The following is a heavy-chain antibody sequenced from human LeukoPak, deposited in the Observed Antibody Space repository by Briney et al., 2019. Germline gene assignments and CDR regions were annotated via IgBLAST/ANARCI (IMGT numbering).Heavy chain of an antibody. Sequence: ASVKVSCKASGYTFTGYYMHWVRQAPGQGLEWMGWINPNSGGTNYAQKFQGWVTMTRDTSISTAYMELSRLRSDDTAVYYCAREGLATHNWFDPWGQGTLVTVSS. CDR2: INPNSGGT. V-gene: IGHV1-2*04. D-gene: IGHD6-13*01. J-gene: IGHJ5*02. CDR3: AREGLATHNWFDP. CDR1: GYTFTGYY.